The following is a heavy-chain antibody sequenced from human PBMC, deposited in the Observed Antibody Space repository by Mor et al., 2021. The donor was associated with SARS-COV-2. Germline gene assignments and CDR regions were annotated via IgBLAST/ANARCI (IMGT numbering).Heavy chain of an antibody. V-gene: IGHV3-73*01. J-gene: IGHJ4*02. CDR3: FGRVPGTTLVDY. Sequence: EYAASLKGRFTISRDDSKNTAYLQMNSLKTEDTAVYYCFGRVPGTTLVDYWGQGTLVTVSS. D-gene: IGHD1-1*01.